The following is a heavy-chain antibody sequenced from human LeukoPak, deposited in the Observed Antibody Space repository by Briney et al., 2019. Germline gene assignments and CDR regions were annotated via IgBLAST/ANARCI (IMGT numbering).Heavy chain of an antibody. CDR3: ARQRDNALSYFDY. D-gene: IGHD1-14*01. CDR1: GDSISSYY. J-gene: IGHJ4*02. V-gene: IGHV4-59*08. CDR2: IYYSGNT. Sequence: SETLSLTCTVSGDSISSYYWSWIRQPPGKGLEWIGYIYYSGNTNYNPSLKSRVTISADTSKNQFSLKLSSVTAADTAMYYCARQRDNALSYFDYWGQGTLVTVSS.